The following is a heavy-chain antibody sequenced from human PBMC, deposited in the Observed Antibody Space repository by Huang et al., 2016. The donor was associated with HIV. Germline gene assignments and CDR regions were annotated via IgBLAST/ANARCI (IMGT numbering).Heavy chain of an antibody. CDR3: VRHRPNYDFWSGYYPYFDD. CDR2: MYYSGST. CDR1: GGSFSSRFYY. D-gene: IGHD3-3*01. Sequence: QVQLQESGRGLVKPSETLSLTCTVSGGSFSSRFYYWGWIRQSPGKGLGWIGSMYYSGSTYYNPSLKRRVTISADTSNSQFSLKLTSVTAADSAVYYCVRHRPNYDFWSGYYPYFDDWGQGTLVTVSS. V-gene: IGHV4-39*01. J-gene: IGHJ4*02.